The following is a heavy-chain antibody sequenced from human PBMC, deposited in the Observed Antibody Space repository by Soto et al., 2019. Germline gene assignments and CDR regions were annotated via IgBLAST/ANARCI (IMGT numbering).Heavy chain of an antibody. CDR1: GASIVSGDYY. D-gene: IGHD3-22*01. J-gene: IGHJ4*02. V-gene: IGHV4-30-4*01. CDR2: IYYTGFV. Sequence: SETLSLTCSVSGASIVSGDYYWNWVRQSPGKGLEWIGYIYYTGFVSYNPSLKSRLTISVDRSRDQFSLSLTSVTPADTAVYYCVRGRGVVVNGHHISNYFDFWTQGTQVTVSS. CDR3: VRGRGVVVNGHHISNYFDF.